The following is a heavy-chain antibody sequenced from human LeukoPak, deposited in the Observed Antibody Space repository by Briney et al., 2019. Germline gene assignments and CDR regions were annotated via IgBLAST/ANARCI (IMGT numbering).Heavy chain of an antibody. CDR1: GGSISSGSYY. Sequence: PSQTLSLTCTVSGGSISSGSYYWSWIRQPAGKGLEWIGRIYTSGSTYYNPSLKSRVTISVDTSKNQFSLKLSSVTAADTAVYYCARVPSYGYLNWFDPWGQGTLVTVSS. V-gene: IGHV4-61*02. J-gene: IGHJ5*02. CDR3: ARVPSYGYLNWFDP. D-gene: IGHD5-18*01. CDR2: IYTSGST.